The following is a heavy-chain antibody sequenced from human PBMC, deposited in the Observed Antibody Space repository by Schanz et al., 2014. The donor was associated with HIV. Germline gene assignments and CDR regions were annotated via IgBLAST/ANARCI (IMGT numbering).Heavy chain of an antibody. J-gene: IGHJ4*02. Sequence: QVQLVQSGDEVKKPGASVKVSCKASGYTFSTYGISWVRQAPGQGLEWMGWINAYNGNTHYAQKLQGRVTMTTDTSTSTAYMDLRSLRSDDTAVYYCARGAAEMATMTPWRYWGQGTLVTVSS. CDR1: GYTFSTYG. D-gene: IGHD5-12*01. V-gene: IGHV1-18*01. CDR2: INAYNGNT. CDR3: ARGAAEMATMTPWRY.